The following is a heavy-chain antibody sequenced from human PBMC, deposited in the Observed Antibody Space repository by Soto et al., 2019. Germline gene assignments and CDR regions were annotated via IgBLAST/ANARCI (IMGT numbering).Heavy chain of an antibody. J-gene: IGHJ6*02. Sequence: SETLSLTCAVSGDSVSSSSCWSWVRQAPGKGLEWIGEIYHSGTFNYNPSLASRVSVSVDKSRNQLSLNLKSVTAADTAVYYCVRSVPAATWQYSGMDVWGQGTTVTVSS. CDR1: GDSVSSSSC. CDR3: VRSVPAATWQYSGMDV. CDR2: IYHSGTF. D-gene: IGHD2-2*01. V-gene: IGHV4-4*02.